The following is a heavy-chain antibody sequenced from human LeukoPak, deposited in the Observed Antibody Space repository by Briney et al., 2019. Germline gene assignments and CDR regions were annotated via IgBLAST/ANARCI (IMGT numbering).Heavy chain of an antibody. D-gene: IGHD2-2*01. V-gene: IGHV5-51*01. CDR1: GYSFTKYW. Sequence: GESLKISCEGSGYSFTKYWIGWVRQMPGKGLEWMGIIHPGDSHTWYSPSFQGQVTISADKSISMAYLQWSSLKASDTAMYFCARQPGMTAKSWYFDLWGRGTLVTVSS. CDR3: ARQPGMTAKSWYFDL. CDR2: IHPGDSHT. J-gene: IGHJ2*01.